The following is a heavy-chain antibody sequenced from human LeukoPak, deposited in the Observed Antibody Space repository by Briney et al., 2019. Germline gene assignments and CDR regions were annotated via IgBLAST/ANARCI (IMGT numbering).Heavy chain of an antibody. D-gene: IGHD5/OR15-5a*01. CDR1: GFTFSIYA. V-gene: IGHV3-23*01. CDR3: ARAGSTIIGRYYFDY. CDR2: ISGSGGST. Sequence: PGGSLRLSCTASGFTFSIYAMSWVRQAPGKGLEWVSAISGSGGSTYYADSVKGRFTISRDSSKNTLYLQMNSLSAEDTAVYWCARAGSTIIGRYYFDYWGQGTLVTVSS. J-gene: IGHJ4*02.